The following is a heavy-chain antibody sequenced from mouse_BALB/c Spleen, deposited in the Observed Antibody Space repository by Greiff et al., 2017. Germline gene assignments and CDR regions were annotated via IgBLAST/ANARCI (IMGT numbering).Heavy chain of an antibody. CDR2: ISDGGSYT. Sequence: EVQVVESGGGLVKPGGSLKLSCAASGFTFSDYYMYWVRQTPEKRLEWVATISDGGSYTYYPDSVKGRFTISRDNAKNNLYLQMSSLKSEDTAMYYCARDRGYDYDGYAMDYWGQGTSGTGSS. J-gene: IGHJ4*01. CDR3: ARDRGYDYDGYAMDY. V-gene: IGHV5-4*02. D-gene: IGHD2-4*01. CDR1: GFTFSDYY.